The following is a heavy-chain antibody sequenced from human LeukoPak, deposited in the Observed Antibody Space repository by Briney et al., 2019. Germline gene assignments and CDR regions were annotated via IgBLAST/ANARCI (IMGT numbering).Heavy chain of an antibody. Sequence: GGSLRLSCATSGFTFSNYAVSWVRQAPGKGLEWVSSISGSGGTTYYADSVKGLFTISRDNSKNTLYLQMNSLRAEDTAVYYCAKYTERAFDIWGQGTMVTVSS. D-gene: IGHD2-2*02. CDR1: GFTFSNYA. J-gene: IGHJ3*02. CDR2: ISGSGGTT. V-gene: IGHV3-23*01. CDR3: AKYTERAFDI.